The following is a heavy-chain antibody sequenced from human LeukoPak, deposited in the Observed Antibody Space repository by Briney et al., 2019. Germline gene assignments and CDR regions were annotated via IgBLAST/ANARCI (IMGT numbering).Heavy chain of an antibody. J-gene: IGHJ3*02. V-gene: IGHV4-59*01. D-gene: IGHD3-22*01. Sequence: SETLSLTCTVSGGSISSYYWSWIRQPPGKGLEWIGYIYYSGSTNYNPSLKSRVTISVDTSKNQFSLKLSSVTAADTAVYYCVRDYYDSSGYVDAFDIWGQGTMVTVSS. CDR1: GGSISSYY. CDR3: VRDYYDSSGYVDAFDI. CDR2: IYYSGST.